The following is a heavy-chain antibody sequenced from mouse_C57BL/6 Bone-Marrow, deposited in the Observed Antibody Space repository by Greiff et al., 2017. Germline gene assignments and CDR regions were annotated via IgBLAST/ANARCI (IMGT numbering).Heavy chain of an antibody. V-gene: IGHV1-50*01. CDR3: ARSITTVPYFDY. J-gene: IGHJ2*01. CDR1: GYTFTSYW. D-gene: IGHD1-1*01. CDR2: IDPSASYT. Sequence: VQLQQPGAELVKPGASVKLSCKASGYTFTSYWMQWVKQRPGQGLEWIGEIDPSASYTNYNQKFKVKATLTVDTSSSTAYMQLSSLTSEDSAVYYCARSITTVPYFDYWGQGTTLTVSS.